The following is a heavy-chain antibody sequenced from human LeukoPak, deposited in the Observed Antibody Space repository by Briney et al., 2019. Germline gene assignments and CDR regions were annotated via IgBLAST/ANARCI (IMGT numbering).Heavy chain of an antibody. D-gene: IGHD2-21*02. CDR1: GFTFSSYE. CDR3: ASLKTALQDY. CDR2: ISSRGSTM. J-gene: IGHJ4*02. Sequence: TGGSLRLSCAASGFTFSSYEMNWVRQAPEKGLEWVSYISSRGSTMYYADSVKGRFTISRDNAKNSLYLQMNSLRAEYTAVYYCASLKTALQDYWGQGTLVTVSS. V-gene: IGHV3-48*03.